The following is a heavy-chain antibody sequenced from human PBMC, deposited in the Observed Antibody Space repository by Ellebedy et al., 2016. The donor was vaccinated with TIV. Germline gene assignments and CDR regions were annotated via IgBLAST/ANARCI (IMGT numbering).Heavy chain of an antibody. CDR2: IRSKAYGGTT. CDR3: SRDLNWEAWFDP. Sequence: PGGSLRLSCTGSGFTLGDYAMSWFRQAPGKGLEWVGFIRSKAYGGTTEYAASVKGRFTISRDDSKSIAYLQMNSLKSEDTAAYYCSRDLNWEAWFDPWGQGTLVTVSS. V-gene: IGHV3-49*03. J-gene: IGHJ5*02. D-gene: IGHD3/OR15-3a*01. CDR1: GFTLGDYA.